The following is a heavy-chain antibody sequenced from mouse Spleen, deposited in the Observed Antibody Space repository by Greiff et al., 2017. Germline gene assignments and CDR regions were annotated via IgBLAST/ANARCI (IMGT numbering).Heavy chain of an antibody. V-gene: IGHV5-17*01. Sequence: EVQVVESGGGLVKPGGSLKLSCAASGFTFSDYGMHWVRQAPEKGLEWVAYISSGSSTIYYADTVKGRFTISRDNAKNTLFLQMTSLRSEDTAMYYCARRGRYDGGYYFDYWGQGTTLTVSS. CDR2: ISSGSSTI. D-gene: IGHD2-14*01. CDR1: GFTFSDYG. CDR3: ARRGRYDGGYYFDY. J-gene: IGHJ2*01.